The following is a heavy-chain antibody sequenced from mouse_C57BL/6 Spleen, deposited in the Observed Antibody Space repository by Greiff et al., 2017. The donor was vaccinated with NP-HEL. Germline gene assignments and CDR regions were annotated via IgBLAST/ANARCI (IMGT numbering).Heavy chain of an antibody. J-gene: IGHJ4*01. CDR1: GYTFTSYW. CDR3: AREITTFYYAMDY. D-gene: IGHD2-4*01. V-gene: IGHV1-53*01. Sequence: QVQLQQSGTELVKPGASVKLSCTASGYTFTSYWMHWVKQRPGQGLAWIGNINPSNGGTNYNEKFKSKATLTVDKSSSTAYMQLSSLTSEDSAVYYCAREITTFYYAMDYWGQGTSVTVSS. CDR2: INPSNGGT.